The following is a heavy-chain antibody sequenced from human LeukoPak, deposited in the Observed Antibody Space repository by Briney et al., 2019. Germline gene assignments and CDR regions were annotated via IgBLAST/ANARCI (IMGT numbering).Heavy chain of an antibody. D-gene: IGHD5-24*01. V-gene: IGHV4-59*12. J-gene: IGHJ4*02. Sequence: SETLSLTCTVSGGTISTYYWSWIRQAPGKGLEWIGFIYYTGSTNYNPSLKSRVTISLDTSKNQFSLELTSVTAADTAVYYCARDGYKKGVDYWGQGTLVTVS. CDR2: IYYTGST. CDR3: ARDGYKKGVDY. CDR1: GGTISTYY.